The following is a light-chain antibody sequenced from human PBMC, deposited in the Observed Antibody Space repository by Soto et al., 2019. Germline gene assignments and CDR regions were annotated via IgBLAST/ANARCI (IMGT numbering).Light chain of an antibody. J-gene: IGKJ2*02. V-gene: IGKV1-5*03. Sequence: DIQMTQSPSTLSASVGDRVSITCRTSQNIKSRLAWYQQKPGKAPKLLIYMASSLQSGVPSRFSGSSSGTEFTLTINSLQPDDFATYFCQEYDGHCTFGQGTKLEMK. CDR2: MAS. CDR3: QEYDGHCT. CDR1: QNIKSR.